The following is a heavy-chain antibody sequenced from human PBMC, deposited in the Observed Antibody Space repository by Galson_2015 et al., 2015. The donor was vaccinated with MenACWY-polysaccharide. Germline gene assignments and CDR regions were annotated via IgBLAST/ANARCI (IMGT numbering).Heavy chain of an antibody. CDR2: ISYDGSNK. V-gene: IGHV3-30-3*01. CDR3: LPNY. Sequence: SLRLSCAASGFTFSSYAMHWVRQAPGKGLEWVAVISYDGSNKYYADSVKGRFTISRDNSKNTLYLQMNSLRDGRRGYGDYLPNYWGQGTLVTVSS. J-gene: IGHJ4*02. D-gene: IGHD4-17*01. CDR1: GFTFSSYA.